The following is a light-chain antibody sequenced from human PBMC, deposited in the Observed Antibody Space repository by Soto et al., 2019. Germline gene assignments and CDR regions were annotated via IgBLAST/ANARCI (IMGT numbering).Light chain of an antibody. CDR3: SSGTSSSTPVV. V-gene: IGLV2-14*03. Sequence: QSALTQPASVSGSPGQSIAISCTGTSSDIGGYNCVSWYQQHPGKAPKLMIYDVASRPSGISNRFSGSKSGNTASLTISGLQAEDEDDYYCSSGTSSSTPVVFGGGTKLTVL. CDR1: SSDIGGYNC. J-gene: IGLJ2*01. CDR2: DVA.